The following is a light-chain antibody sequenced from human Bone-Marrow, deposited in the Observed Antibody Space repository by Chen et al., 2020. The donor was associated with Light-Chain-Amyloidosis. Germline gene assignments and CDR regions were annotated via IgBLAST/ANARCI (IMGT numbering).Light chain of an antibody. J-gene: IGLJ1*01. Sequence: QSALTQPASVSGSTGQSITISCTGTSSDVGGDNHVSWYQQHPDKAPKLMIYEVTNRPSWVPDRFSGSKSDNTASLTISGIQTEDEADYFCSSYTITNTLVFGSGTRVTVL. CDR2: EVT. CDR3: SSYTITNTLV. CDR1: SSDVGGDNH. V-gene: IGLV2-14*01.